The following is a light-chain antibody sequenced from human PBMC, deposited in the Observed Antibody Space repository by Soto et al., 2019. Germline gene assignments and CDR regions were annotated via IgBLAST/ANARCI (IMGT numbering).Light chain of an antibody. V-gene: IGKV3-11*01. CDR1: QSVSSY. Sequence: EILMTHSPATLSVSPGEIATLSCRASQSVSSYLAWYQQKPGQAPRLLIYDASNRATGIPARFSGSGSGTDFTLIISSLEPEDFAVYYCQQRSNWPRTFGQGTKVDIK. CDR3: QQRSNWPRT. J-gene: IGKJ1*01. CDR2: DAS.